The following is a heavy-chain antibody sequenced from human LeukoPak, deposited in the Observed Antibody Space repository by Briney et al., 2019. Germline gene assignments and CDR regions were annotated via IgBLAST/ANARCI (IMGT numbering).Heavy chain of an antibody. CDR3: AKGTVGAYEIDY. Sequence: GGSLRLSCAASGFTFSSHGLHWVRQAPGRGLEWVAFIRYDGNNKYYADSVKGRFTISRDNSKNTLYLQMNSLRTEDTAVYYCAKGTVGAYEIDYWGQGTLVTVPS. CDR1: GFTFSSHG. D-gene: IGHD1-26*01. J-gene: IGHJ4*02. CDR2: IRYDGNNK. V-gene: IGHV3-30*02.